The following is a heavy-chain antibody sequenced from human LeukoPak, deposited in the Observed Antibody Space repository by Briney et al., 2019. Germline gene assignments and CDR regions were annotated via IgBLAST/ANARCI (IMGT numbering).Heavy chain of an antibody. CDR1: GGTFSSYA. CDR2: IIPIFGTA. J-gene: IGHJ6*03. V-gene: IGHV1-69*05. D-gene: IGHD2-2*01. Sequence: ASVKVSCKASGGTFSSYAISWVRQAPGQGLEWMGGIIPIFGTANYAQKFQGRVTITTDESTSTAYMELSSLRSEDTAVYYCARMRLQRTRGLNYMDVWGKGTTVTVSS. CDR3: ARMRLQRTRGLNYMDV.